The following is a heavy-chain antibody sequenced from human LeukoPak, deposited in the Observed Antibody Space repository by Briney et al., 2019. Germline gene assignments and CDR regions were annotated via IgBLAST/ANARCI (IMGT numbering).Heavy chain of an antibody. V-gene: IGHV4-34*01. CDR1: GVSFSGYY. D-gene: IGHD3-3*01. CDR3: ARETDYDFWSGYAFGY. J-gene: IGHJ4*02. Sequence: SETLSLTCAVYGVSFSGYYWSWIRQPPGKGLEWIGEINHSGSTNYNPSLKSRGTISVDSSKIQFSLKLSSVADADTAVYYCARETDYDFWSGYAFGYWGQGTLVTVSS. CDR2: INHSGST.